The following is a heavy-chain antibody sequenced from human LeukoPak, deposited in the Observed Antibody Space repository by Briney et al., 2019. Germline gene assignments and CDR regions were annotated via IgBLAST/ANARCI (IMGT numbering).Heavy chain of an antibody. J-gene: IGHJ4*02. Sequence: GGSLRLSCAASGFTFSRYLMSWVRQAPGKGLEWVANIKEDGSVKYYVESVKGRFTISRDNAKNSLYLQMNSLRAEDTAVYYCAASITMFDYWGQGTLVTVSS. CDR2: IKEDGSVK. V-gene: IGHV3-7*02. CDR3: AASITMFDY. CDR1: GFTFSRYL. D-gene: IGHD3-10*01.